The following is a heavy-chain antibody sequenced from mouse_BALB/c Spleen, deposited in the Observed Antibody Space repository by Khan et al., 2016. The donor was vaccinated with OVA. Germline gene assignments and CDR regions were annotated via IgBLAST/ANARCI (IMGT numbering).Heavy chain of an antibody. CDR2: ITYSGST. Sequence: EVQLQESGPGLVKPSQSLSLTCTVTGYSITSGYVWNWIRQFPGNKLEWMGYITYSGSTNYNPSPKSRFSITRDTSKNQFFLQLNSVTTEDTATYFCARGNYYGYYFDYGGQGTTLTGSS. CDR3: ARGNYYGYYFDY. D-gene: IGHD1-1*01. CDR1: GYSITSGYV. J-gene: IGHJ2*01. V-gene: IGHV3-2*02.